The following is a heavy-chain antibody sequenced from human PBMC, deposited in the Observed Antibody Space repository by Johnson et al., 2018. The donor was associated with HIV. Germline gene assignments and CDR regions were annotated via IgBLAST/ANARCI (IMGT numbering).Heavy chain of an antibody. CDR1: GFTFSSYD. V-gene: IGHV3-13*01. CDR2: IGTAGDT. Sequence: VQLVESGGGLVQPGGSLRLSCAASGFTFSSYDMHWVRQATGKGLEWVSAIGTAGDTYYPGSVKGRFTISRENAKNTLYLQTNSLRVEDTAVYYCPRDREDGIAWGWDLDIWGQGTMVTMSS. J-gene: IGHJ3*02. CDR3: PRDREDGIAWGWDLDI. D-gene: IGHD6-19*01.